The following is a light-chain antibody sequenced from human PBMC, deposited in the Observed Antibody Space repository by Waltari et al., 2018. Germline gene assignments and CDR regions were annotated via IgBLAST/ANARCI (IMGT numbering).Light chain of an antibody. CDR2: AAS. CDR1: QSISSN. J-gene: IGKJ1*01. Sequence: EIVMTQSPATLSVSPGERATLSCRASQSISSNLAWYQQKPGRAPRLLIYAASTRTTGIPARFIGSGSGTEFTLTVSSLQSEDFAVYYCQQYNNWPPGTFGQGTKVEIK. V-gene: IGKV3-15*01. CDR3: QQYNNWPPGT.